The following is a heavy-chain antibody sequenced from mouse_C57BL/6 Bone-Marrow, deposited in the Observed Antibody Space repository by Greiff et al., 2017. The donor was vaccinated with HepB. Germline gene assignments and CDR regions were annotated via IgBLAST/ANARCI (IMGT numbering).Heavy chain of an antibody. D-gene: IGHD2-12*01. V-gene: IGHV1-18*01. CDR1: GYTFTDYN. CDR3: ARSEYYIPAWFAY. CDR2: INPNNGGT. J-gene: IGHJ3*01. Sequence: VQLQQSGPELVKPGASVKIPCKASGYTFTDYNMDWVKQSHGKSLEWIGDINPNNGGTIYNQKFKGKATLTVDKSSSTAYRELRSLTSEDTAVYYCARSEYYIPAWFAYWGQGTLVTVSA.